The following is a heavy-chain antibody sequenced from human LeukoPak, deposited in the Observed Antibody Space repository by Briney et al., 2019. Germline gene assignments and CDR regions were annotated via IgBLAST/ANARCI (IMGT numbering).Heavy chain of an antibody. D-gene: IGHD3-10*01. J-gene: IGHJ4*02. Sequence: ASVKVSCKASGYTFTSYGISWVRQAPGQGLGWMGGIIPIFGTANYAQKFQGRVTITADKSTSTAYMELSSLRSEDTAVYYCASKDYYGSGSSAFDYWGQGTLVTVSS. V-gene: IGHV1-69*06. CDR2: IIPIFGTA. CDR1: GYTFTSYG. CDR3: ASKDYYGSGSSAFDY.